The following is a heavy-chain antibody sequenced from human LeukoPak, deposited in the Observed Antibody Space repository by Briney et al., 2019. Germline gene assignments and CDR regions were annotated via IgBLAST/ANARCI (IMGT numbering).Heavy chain of an antibody. D-gene: IGHD5-18*01. J-gene: IGHJ4*02. CDR3: ACSGYSYGYHAQLDY. V-gene: IGHV4-59*01. Sequence: SETLSLTCSVSGGSISSYYWRWVRQPPGKGREWIGDIYYSGSSNYNTAVTSRGTISEDTTKKQCSLTLNSLTAADTAVYYCACSGYSYGYHAQLDYWGQGTLVTVSS. CDR1: GGSISSYY. CDR2: IYYSGSS.